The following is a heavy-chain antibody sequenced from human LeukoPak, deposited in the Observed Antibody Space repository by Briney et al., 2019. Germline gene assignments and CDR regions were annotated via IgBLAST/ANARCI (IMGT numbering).Heavy chain of an antibody. CDR3: ARGTWTYYMDV. V-gene: IGHV3-13*01. D-gene: IGHD3/OR15-3a*01. J-gene: IGHJ6*03. CDR2: IGSADDT. Sequence: GGSLRLSCAASGFTFSSYDIHWVRQAAGKGLEWVSSIGSADDTYYRGSVQGRFTISRDNAKNSLYLQMNSLRAGDTAVYYCARGTWTYYMDVWGKGTTVTVSS. CDR1: GFTFSSYD.